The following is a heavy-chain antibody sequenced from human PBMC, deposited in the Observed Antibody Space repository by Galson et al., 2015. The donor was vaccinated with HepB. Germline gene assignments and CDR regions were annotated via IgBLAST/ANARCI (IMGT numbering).Heavy chain of an antibody. J-gene: IGHJ3*02. V-gene: IGHV1-18*01. D-gene: IGHD2-21*02. CDR3: ATRGLCGGGCFDAFDI. CDR2: ISAYNGNT. Sequence: SVKVSCKASGYTFTSYGISWVRQAPGQGLEWMGWISAYNGNTNYAQKLQGRVTMTTDTSTSTAYMELRSLRSDDTAVYYCATRGLCGGGCFDAFDIWGQGTMVTVSS. CDR1: GYTFTSYG.